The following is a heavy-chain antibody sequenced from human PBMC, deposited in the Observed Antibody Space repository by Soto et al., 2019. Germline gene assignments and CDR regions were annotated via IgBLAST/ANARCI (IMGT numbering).Heavy chain of an antibody. Sequence: QVQLVQSGAEVKKPGSSVKVSCKASGGTFSPYTINWVRQAPGQGLEWMGRIIPFPGVTNYAQKFQARVTITVDKSTSTAYMELSGLRFEDTAMYYCTRDWEITVSTWSFGGFWGRGTLVTVSS. CDR2: IIPFPGVT. J-gene: IGHJ4*02. D-gene: IGHD3-10*01. V-gene: IGHV1-69*08. CDR1: GGTFSPYT. CDR3: TRDWEITVSTWSFGGF.